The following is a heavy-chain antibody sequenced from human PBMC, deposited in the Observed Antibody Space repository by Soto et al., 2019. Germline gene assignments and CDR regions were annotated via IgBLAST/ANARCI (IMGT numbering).Heavy chain of an antibody. D-gene: IGHD6-6*01. V-gene: IGHV1-69*13. CDR2: ITPIFGTA. Sequence: SVKVSCKASGGTLSSYAIRWVRQATGQGLEWMGGITPIFGTADYAQKFQGRVTITADESTSTAYMELSSLRSEDTAVYYCARDGIAARPIAWFDPWGQGTLVTVSS. J-gene: IGHJ5*02. CDR3: ARDGIAARPIAWFDP. CDR1: GGTLSSYA.